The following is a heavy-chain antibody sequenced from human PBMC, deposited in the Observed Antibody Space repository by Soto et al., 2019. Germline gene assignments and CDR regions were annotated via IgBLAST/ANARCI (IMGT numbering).Heavy chain of an antibody. J-gene: IGHJ6*02. CDR2: IWYDGNVK. CDR3: AKEIRPNGVDV. V-gene: IGHV3-33*06. Sequence: GGSLRLSCAASGFTFSTYGMRWARQAPGKGLEWVAVIWYDGNVKYYADSVRGRFIVSRDNSKSTLYLQMNSLRADDTAVYYCAKEIRPNGVDVWGQGTTVTVSS. CDR1: GFTFSTYG.